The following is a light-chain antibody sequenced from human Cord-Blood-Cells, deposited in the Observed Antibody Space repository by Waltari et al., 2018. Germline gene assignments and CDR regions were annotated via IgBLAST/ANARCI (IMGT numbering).Light chain of an antibody. CDR2: DAS. J-gene: IGKJ1*01. CDR3: QQYNSNPTT. Sequence: DIQMTQSPSTLSASEGDRVTITCRASQSISSWLAWYQQKPGKAPKLLIYDASSLESGVPSRFSGSGSGTEFTLTISSLQPDDFATYYCQQYNSNPTTFGQGTKVEIK. V-gene: IGKV1-5*01. CDR1: QSISSW.